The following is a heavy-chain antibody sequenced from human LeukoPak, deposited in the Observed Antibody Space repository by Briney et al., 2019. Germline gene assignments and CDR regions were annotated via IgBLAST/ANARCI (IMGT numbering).Heavy chain of an antibody. CDR3: ARGYGDYGGQDFDY. Sequence: GGSLRLSCAASGFTFSSYSMNWVRQAPGKGLEWVANIKHDGSEKYYVESVKGRFTISRDNARNSLYVQMNSLRAEDTAIYYCARGYGDYGGQDFDYWGQGTLVTVSS. J-gene: IGHJ4*02. CDR1: GFTFSSYS. CDR2: IKHDGSEK. V-gene: IGHV3-7*04. D-gene: IGHD4-17*01.